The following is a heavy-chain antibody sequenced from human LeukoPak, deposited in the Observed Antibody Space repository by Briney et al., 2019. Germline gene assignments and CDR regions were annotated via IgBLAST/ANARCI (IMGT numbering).Heavy chain of an antibody. CDR3: TAELRSGYFVGAFDI. D-gene: IGHD3-3*01. V-gene: IGHV3-7*01. CDR1: GFTFSSYW. J-gene: IGHJ3*02. Sequence: GGSLRLSCAASGFTFSSYWMSWVRQAPGKGLEWVANIKQDGSEKYYVDSVKGRFTISRDNAKNSLYLQMNSLRAEDTAVYYCTAELRSGYFVGAFDIWGQGTMVPVSS. CDR2: IKQDGSEK.